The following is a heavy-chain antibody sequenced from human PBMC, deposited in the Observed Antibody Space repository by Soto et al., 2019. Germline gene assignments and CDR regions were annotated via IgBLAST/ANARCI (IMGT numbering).Heavy chain of an antibody. Sequence: EVQLLQSGGGLVQPGGSLRLSCTGSAFTFSNYAMTWVRQAPGKGLEWVSSISDAGGITYYADSVRGRFTMFRDNSKDTVFLQMNSLTADDTALYYCAKDKTRGISVTADLWGQGTLVTVSS. J-gene: IGHJ4*02. V-gene: IGHV3-23*01. CDR3: AKDKTRGISVTADL. CDR2: ISDAGGIT. D-gene: IGHD2-21*02. CDR1: AFTFSNYA.